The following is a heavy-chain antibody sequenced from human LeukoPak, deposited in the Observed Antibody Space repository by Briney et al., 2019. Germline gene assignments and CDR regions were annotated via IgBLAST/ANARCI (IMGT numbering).Heavy chain of an antibody. CDR1: GYTFSSYD. Sequence: GASVKVSCKASGYTFSSYDINWVRQATGQGLEWMGWMNPNSGNTDYPQKFQGRVTMTRNTSISTAYMELSSLRSDDTAVYYCARDPSNTSGWYTYFDFWGQGTLVTVSS. CDR2: MNPNSGNT. D-gene: IGHD6-19*01. V-gene: IGHV1-8*01. CDR3: ARDPSNTSGWYTYFDF. J-gene: IGHJ4*02.